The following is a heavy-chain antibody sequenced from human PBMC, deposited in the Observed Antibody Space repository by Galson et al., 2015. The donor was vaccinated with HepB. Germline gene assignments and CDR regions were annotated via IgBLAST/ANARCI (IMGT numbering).Heavy chain of an antibody. D-gene: IGHD6-19*01. V-gene: IGHV1-18*01. CDR2: ISAYNGNT. CDR3: ARLPGIAVAVGKTLDY. Sequence: SVKVSCKASGYTFTSYGISWVRQAPGQGLEWMGWISAYNGNTNYAQKLQGRVTMTTDTSTSTAYMELRSLRSDDTAVYYCARLPGIAVAVGKTLDYWGQGTLVTVSS. CDR1: GYTFTSYG. J-gene: IGHJ4*02.